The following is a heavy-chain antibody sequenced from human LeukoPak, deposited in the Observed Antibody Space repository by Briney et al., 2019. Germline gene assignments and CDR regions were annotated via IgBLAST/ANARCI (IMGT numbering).Heavy chain of an antibody. Sequence: SETLSLTCTVSGGSISSSSYYWGWIRQPPGKGLEWIGSIYYSGSTYYNPSLRSRVTISVDTSKNQFSLKLSSVTAADTAVYYCARGYYANNFDYWGQGTLVTVSS. J-gene: IGHJ4*02. V-gene: IGHV4-39*07. D-gene: IGHD1-26*01. CDR1: GGSISSSSYY. CDR2: IYYSGST. CDR3: ARGYYANNFDY.